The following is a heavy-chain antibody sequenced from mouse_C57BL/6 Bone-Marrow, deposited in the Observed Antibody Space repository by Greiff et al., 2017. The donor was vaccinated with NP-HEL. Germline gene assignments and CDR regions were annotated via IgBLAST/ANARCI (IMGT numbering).Heavy chain of an antibody. CDR2: ISYDGSN. CDR1: GYSITSGYY. CDR3: ARGGEGAMDY. J-gene: IGHJ4*01. V-gene: IGHV3-6*01. D-gene: IGHD6-1*01. Sequence: ESGPGLVKPSQSLSLTCSVTGYSITSGYYWNWIRQFPGNKLEWMGYISYDGSNNYNPSLKNRISITRDTSKNQFFLKLNSVTTEDTATYYCARGGEGAMDYWGQGTSVTVSS.